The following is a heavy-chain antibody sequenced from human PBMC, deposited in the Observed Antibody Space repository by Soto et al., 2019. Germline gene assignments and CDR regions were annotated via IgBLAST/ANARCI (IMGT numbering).Heavy chain of an antibody. CDR1: GFTFSGYA. CDR2: ISGSGGST. V-gene: IGHV3-23*01. J-gene: IGHJ4*02. Sequence: GSLRLSCAASGFTFSGYAMSWVRQAPGKGLEWVSAISGSGGSTYYADSVKGRFTISRDNSKNTLYLQMNSLRAEDTAVYYCAKSSPVPDIVVVPAELDYWGQGTLVTVSS. D-gene: IGHD2-2*01. CDR3: AKSSPVPDIVVVPAELDY.